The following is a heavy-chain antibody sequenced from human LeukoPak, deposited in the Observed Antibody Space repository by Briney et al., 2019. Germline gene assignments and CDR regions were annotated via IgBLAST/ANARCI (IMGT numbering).Heavy chain of an antibody. CDR1: GFTFDDYG. Sequence: EGSLRLSCAASGFTFDDYGMSWVRQAPGKGLEWVSGISWNGGSTGYADSVKGRFTVSRGNAKNSLYLQMNSLRAEDTALYHCARGYYNSGFDYWGQGTLVTVSS. V-gene: IGHV3-20*01. J-gene: IGHJ4*02. D-gene: IGHD3-10*01. CDR2: ISWNGGST. CDR3: ARGYYNSGFDY.